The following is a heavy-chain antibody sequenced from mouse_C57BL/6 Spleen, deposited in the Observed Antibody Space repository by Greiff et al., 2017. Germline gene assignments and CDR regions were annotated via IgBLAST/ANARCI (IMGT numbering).Heavy chain of an antibody. V-gene: IGHV14-2*01. D-gene: IGHD6-2*01. CDR3: ARVRSHAMDY. Sequence: EVQLQQSGAELVKPGASVKLSCTASGFNINDYYMHWVKQRPEQGLEWIGRIDPDDGDTKYAPKFQGKATITADTSSNTAYLQLSSLTAEDTAVYYCARVRSHAMDYWGQGTSVTVSS. CDR1: GFNINDYY. J-gene: IGHJ4*01. CDR2: IDPDDGDT.